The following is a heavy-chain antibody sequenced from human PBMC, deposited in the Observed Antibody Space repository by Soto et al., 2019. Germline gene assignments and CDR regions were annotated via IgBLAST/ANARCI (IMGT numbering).Heavy chain of an antibody. Sequence: ASVKVSCKASGYTFTSYGISWVRQAPGQGLEWMGWISAYNGNTNYAQKHQGRVTMTTDTSTSTAYMELRSLRSDDTAVYYCAREGYCSGGSCYSDGDYYYGMDVWGQGTTVTVSS. CDR1: GYTFTSYG. V-gene: IGHV1-18*04. CDR2: ISAYNGNT. D-gene: IGHD2-15*01. J-gene: IGHJ6*02. CDR3: AREGYCSGGSCYSDGDYYYGMDV.